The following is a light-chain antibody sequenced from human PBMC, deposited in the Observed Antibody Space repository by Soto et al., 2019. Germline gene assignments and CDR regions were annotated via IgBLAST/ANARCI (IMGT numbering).Light chain of an antibody. CDR3: QQYNSYSKT. CDR2: KAS. V-gene: IGKV1-5*03. CDR1: QSISSW. J-gene: IGKJ1*01. Sequence: DIQMTQSPSTLSASVGDRVTITCRASQSISSWLAWYQQKPGKAPKLLIYKASSLESGVPSRFSGSGSWTEITLTISSLQPDDFATYYCQQYNSYSKTFGQGTKVEIK.